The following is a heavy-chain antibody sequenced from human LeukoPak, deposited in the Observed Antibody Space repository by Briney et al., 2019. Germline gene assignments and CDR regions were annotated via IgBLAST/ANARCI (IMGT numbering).Heavy chain of an antibody. D-gene: IGHD4-17*01. CDR1: GYSFATYW. Sequence: GESLKISCKASGYSFATYWIAWVRQMPGEGLEWMAIIYPGDSDTRYSPSFEGQVTVSADKSITTAYLQWSSLKASDTAMYYCARRYYGDYLDFFDYWGQGTLVTVSS. V-gene: IGHV5-51*01. CDR3: ARRYYGDYLDFFDY. CDR2: IYPGDSDT. J-gene: IGHJ4*02.